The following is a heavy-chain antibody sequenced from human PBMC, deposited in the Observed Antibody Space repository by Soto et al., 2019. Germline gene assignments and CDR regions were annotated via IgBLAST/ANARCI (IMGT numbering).Heavy chain of an antibody. V-gene: IGHV1-46*01. D-gene: IGHD5-12*01. J-gene: IGHJ3*02. CDR3: ARDFISRVGMATISTYLSGAFDI. CDR1: GYTFTSYY. CDR2: INPSGGST. Sequence: GASVKVSCKASGYTFTSYYMHWVRQAPGQGLEWMGIINPSGGSTSYAQKFQGRVTMTRDTSTSTVYMELSSLRSEDTAVYYCARDFISRVGMATISTYLSGAFDIWGQGTIVSVSS.